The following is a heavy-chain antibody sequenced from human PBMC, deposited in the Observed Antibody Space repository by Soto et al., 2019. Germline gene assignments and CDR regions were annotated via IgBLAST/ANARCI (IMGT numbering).Heavy chain of an antibody. CDR1: GYTFTSYD. Sequence: ASVKVSCKASGYTFTSYDINWVRQATGQGLEWMGWMNPNSGNTGYAQKFQGRVTMARNTSISTAYMELSSLRSEDTAVYYCARGLIYFDILTGYYHPYFDYWGQGTLVTVDS. D-gene: IGHD3-9*01. CDR2: MNPNSGNT. CDR3: ARGLIYFDILTGYYHPYFDY. V-gene: IGHV1-8*01. J-gene: IGHJ4*02.